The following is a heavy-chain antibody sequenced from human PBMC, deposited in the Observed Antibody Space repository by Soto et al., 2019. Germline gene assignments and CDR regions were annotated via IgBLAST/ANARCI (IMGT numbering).Heavy chain of an antibody. CDR2: IASDGKDK. Sequence: QVQLVGSGGGVVQPGRSLKLSCAASGFTFSNYAIHWVRQAPGKGLEWVAVIASDGKDKRYADSVKGRFTISRDNSKNTVYLQMNSLRGEDTAVYYCAKDGAIAAADYFFDYWGQGSLVTVSS. V-gene: IGHV3-30*18. CDR1: GFTFSNYA. CDR3: AKDGAIAAADYFFDY. D-gene: IGHD6-13*01. J-gene: IGHJ4*02.